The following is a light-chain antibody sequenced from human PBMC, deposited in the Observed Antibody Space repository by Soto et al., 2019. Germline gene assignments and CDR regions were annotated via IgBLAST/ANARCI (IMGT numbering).Light chain of an antibody. CDR3: CSYAGSSNFEV. Sequence: QSALTQPASVSGSPGQSITISCTGTSSDVGSYNLVSWYQQHPGKAPKLMIYEGSNRPSGVSNRFSGSKSGNTASLTISGLQAEDEADYYCCSYAGSSNFEVFGTGTKLTVL. J-gene: IGLJ1*01. CDR2: EGS. V-gene: IGLV2-23*03. CDR1: SSDVGSYNL.